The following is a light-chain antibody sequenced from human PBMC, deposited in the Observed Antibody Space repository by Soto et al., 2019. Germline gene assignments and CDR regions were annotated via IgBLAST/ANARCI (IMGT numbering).Light chain of an antibody. CDR3: QSYDTSLSGSDVV. CDR2: GNS. CDR1: SSNIGAGYD. Sequence: QPVLTQPPSVSGAPGQRVTISCTGSSSNIGAGYDVPWYQQLPGAAPKLLIYGNSNRPSGVPDRFSGSKSGTSASLAITGLQAEDEADYYCQSYDTSLSGSDVVFGGGTQLTVL. V-gene: IGLV1-40*01. J-gene: IGLJ2*01.